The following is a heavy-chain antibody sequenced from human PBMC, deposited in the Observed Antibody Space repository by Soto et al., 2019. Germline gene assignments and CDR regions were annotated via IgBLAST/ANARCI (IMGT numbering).Heavy chain of an antibody. Sequence: GGYLRLSFAASGITLSSYALSWFRQAPWPLLAWGSAISGSGGSTYYADSVKGGFTISRDNSKNTLYLQMNSLRAEDTAVDYCAKDRVVVPAAINDYDYGMDVWGQGTTVTVSS. CDR3: AKDRVVVPAAINDYDYGMDV. D-gene: IGHD2-2*02. V-gene: IGHV3-23*01. CDR1: GITLSSYA. J-gene: IGHJ6*02. CDR2: ISGSGGST.